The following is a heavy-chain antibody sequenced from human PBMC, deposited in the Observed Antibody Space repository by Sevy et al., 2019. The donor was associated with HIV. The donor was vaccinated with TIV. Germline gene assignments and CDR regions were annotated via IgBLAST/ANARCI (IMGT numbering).Heavy chain of an antibody. Sequence: GGSLRLSCAASGFTFSSYAMHWVRQAPGKGLEWVAVISYDGSNIYYADSVKGRFTISRDNSKNTLYLQMNSLRAEDTAVYYCARGQLKTQGSGPYYYDSSGYQGGYWGQGTLVTVSS. J-gene: IGHJ4*02. CDR3: ARGQLKTQGSGPYYYDSSGYQGGY. CDR1: GFTFSSYA. D-gene: IGHD3-22*01. CDR2: ISYDGSNI. V-gene: IGHV3-30-3*01.